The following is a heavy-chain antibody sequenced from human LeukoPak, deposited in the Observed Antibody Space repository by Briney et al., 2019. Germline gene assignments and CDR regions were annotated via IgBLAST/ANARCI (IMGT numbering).Heavy chain of an antibody. Sequence: GGSLRLSCAASGFTFRTYWMHWVRQAPGKGLVWVSRISSDGRNTIYPDAVKGRFTISRDNANNILYLQMNSLRGDDTAVYYCARERDLRGAYCMDVWGKGTTVTVSS. CDR1: GFTFRTYW. CDR3: ARERDLRGAYCMDV. V-gene: IGHV3-74*01. D-gene: IGHD5/OR15-5a*01. J-gene: IGHJ6*03. CDR2: ISSDGRNT.